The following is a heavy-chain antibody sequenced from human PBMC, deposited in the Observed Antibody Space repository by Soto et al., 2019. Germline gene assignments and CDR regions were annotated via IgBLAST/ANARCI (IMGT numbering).Heavy chain of an antibody. CDR1: RFTFSDYA. CDR3: ASRYLEHCFSSACSAPYDY. Sequence: GGSLRLSCSPSRFTFSDYAMTWVRQAPGKGLEWVSGITSSGDGTYYADSVKGRFTISRDNSKKILYLQMNSLSAEDTAVYYCASRYLEHCFSSACSAPYDYWGQGALVTVSS. D-gene: IGHD2-2*01. V-gene: IGHV3-23*01. CDR2: ITSSGDGT. J-gene: IGHJ4*02.